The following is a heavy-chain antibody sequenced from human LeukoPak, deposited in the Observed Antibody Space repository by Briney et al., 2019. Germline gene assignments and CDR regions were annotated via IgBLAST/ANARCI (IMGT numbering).Heavy chain of an antibody. V-gene: IGHV4-38-2*01. Sequence: PSETLSLTCAVSGYSITGGYYWGWIRQPPGKGLEWIGSAYHDGKTYYNPSLKSRVSILIDTSKDQFSLRLTSLTATDTAVYYCARLEGGYWFDYWGRGTLVTVSS. CDR3: ARLEGGYWFDY. J-gene: IGHJ4*02. CDR1: GYSITGGYY. CDR2: AYHDGKT. D-gene: IGHD6-25*01.